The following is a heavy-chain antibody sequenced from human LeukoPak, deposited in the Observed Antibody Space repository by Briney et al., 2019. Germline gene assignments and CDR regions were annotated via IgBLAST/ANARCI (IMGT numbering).Heavy chain of an antibody. Sequence: SDTLSLTCTVSGGSITSDHWNWIRQPPGKGLEWIGCIYYSGNTYYNPSLKSRVTISVDMSKNQFSLRLTSVTAADTAVYYCARKNDFDIWGQGTLVTVSS. CDR1: GGSITSDH. V-gene: IGHV4-59*07. CDR2: IYYSGNT. J-gene: IGHJ3*02. CDR3: ARKNDFDI. D-gene: IGHD2/OR15-2a*01.